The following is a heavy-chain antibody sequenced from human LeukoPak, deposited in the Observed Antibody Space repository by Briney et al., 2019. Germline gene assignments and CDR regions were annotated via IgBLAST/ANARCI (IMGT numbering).Heavy chain of an antibody. CDR3: ARHGRHLWDGDSHDYAFAL. D-gene: IGHD1-26*01. CDR1: GDCIDSYY. Sequence: SETLSLTCSVSGDCIDSYYWSWIRQPPGKGLDWIGSSHVGGNTRYRRSPWGGPTVSVDTYQNQVSLQLASGPAADSAVYFCARHGRHLWDGDSHDYAFALWGQGTLVTVSS. V-gene: IGHV4-59*08. J-gene: IGHJ3*01. CDR2: SHVGGNT.